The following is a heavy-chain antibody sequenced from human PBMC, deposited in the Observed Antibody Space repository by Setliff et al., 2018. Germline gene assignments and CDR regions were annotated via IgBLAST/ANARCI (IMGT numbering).Heavy chain of an antibody. Sequence: SVKVSCKASGGTFSNYDISWVRQAPGQGLEWMGGIIPIFGTTYYARRFQGRVTITTDESTSTAYMELSSLTSEDTAVYFCARGSRGFDYWGQGALVTGSS. CDR3: ARGSRGFDY. CDR1: GGTFSNYD. V-gene: IGHV1-69*05. J-gene: IGHJ4*02. CDR2: IIPIFGTT.